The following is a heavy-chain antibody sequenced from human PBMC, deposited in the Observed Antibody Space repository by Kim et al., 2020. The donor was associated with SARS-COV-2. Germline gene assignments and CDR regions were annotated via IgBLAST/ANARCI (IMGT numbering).Heavy chain of an antibody. J-gene: IGHJ6*03. Sequence: GGSLRLSCAASGFTFSGSAMHWVRQASGKGLEWVGRIRSKANNYATAYAASVNGRFTVSRDDSKNTAYLQMNSLKTEDTAVYYCTRQQYYYYYYMDVWGKGTTVTVSS. CDR2: IRSKANNYAT. V-gene: IGHV3-73*01. CDR3: TRQQYYYYYYMDV. CDR1: GFTFSGSA.